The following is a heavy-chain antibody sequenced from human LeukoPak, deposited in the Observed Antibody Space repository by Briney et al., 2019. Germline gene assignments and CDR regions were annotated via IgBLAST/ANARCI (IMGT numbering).Heavy chain of an antibody. V-gene: IGHV4-59*01. CDR1: GGSISSYY. J-gene: IGHJ3*02. CDR2: IYYSGST. D-gene: IGHD3-9*01. Sequence: SETLSLTCTVSGGSISSYYWSWIRQPPGKGLEWIGYIYYSGSTNYNPSLKSRVTISVDTSKNQFSLRLSSVTAADTAVYYCARESPDILTGYYAFDIWGQGTMVTVSS. CDR3: ARESPDILTGYYAFDI.